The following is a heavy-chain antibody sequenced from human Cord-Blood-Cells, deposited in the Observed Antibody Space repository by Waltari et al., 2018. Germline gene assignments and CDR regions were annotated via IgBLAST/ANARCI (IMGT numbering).Heavy chain of an antibody. CDR1: GFTFSSYE. J-gene: IGHJ4*01. CDR3: AGALADWVDLDY. CDR2: MSRSGGTI. Sequence: EVQLVESGGGLVPHGGCLSLSCPAFGFTFSSYEMNWLCKAPGDGLEGVSAMSRSGGTIYNVVSVKCRLHIARDNAKNALYLQMNSLRAEDTAFYYWAGALADWVDLDYWGHGTLVTVSS. D-gene: IGHD3-9*01. V-gene: IGHV3-48*03.